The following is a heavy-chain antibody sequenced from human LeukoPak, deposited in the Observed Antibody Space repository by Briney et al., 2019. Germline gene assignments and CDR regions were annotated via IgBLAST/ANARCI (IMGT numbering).Heavy chain of an antibody. Sequence: SETLSLTCSVSSGSITSYYWSWLRQPPGKGLEWIGYIYYSGSTNYNPSLKSRVTMSVDTSKNQFSLKLSSVTAADTAVYYCARGTVSGETYYFDYWGQGTLVTVSS. V-gene: IGHV4-59*12. J-gene: IGHJ4*02. D-gene: IGHD2-15*01. CDR3: ARGTVSGETYYFDY. CDR2: IYYSGST. CDR1: SGSITSYY.